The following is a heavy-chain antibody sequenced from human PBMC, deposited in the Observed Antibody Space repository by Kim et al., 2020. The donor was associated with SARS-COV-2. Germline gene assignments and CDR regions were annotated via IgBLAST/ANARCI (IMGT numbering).Heavy chain of an antibody. CDR2: IDPSDSYT. CDR1: GYSFTSYW. D-gene: IGHD3-10*01. V-gene: IGHV5-10-1*01. CDR3: ARLPSYYYGSGSLNDY. J-gene: IGHJ4*02. Sequence: GESLKISCKGSGYSFTSYWISWVRQMPGKGLEWMGRIDPSDSYTNYSPSFQGHVTISADKSISTAYLQWSSLKASDTAMYYCARLPSYYYGSGSLNDYWGQGTLVTVSS.